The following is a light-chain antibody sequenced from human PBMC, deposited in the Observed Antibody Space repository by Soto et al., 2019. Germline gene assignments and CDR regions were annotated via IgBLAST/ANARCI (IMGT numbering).Light chain of an antibody. CDR3: AAWDDSLSAL. J-gene: IGLJ2*01. Sequence: QTVVTQPPSASGTPGQRVTISCSGSSSNIGSNYVYWYQQLPGTAPKLLIYRNNQRPSGVPDRFSGSKSGTSASLAISGLRSEDAADYYCAAWDDSLSALFGGGTKLTVL. CDR2: RNN. V-gene: IGLV1-47*01. CDR1: SSNIGSNY.